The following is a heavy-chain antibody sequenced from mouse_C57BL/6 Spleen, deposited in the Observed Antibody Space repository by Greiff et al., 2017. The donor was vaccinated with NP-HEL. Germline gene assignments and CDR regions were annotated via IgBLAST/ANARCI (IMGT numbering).Heavy chain of an antibody. Sequence: VQLQQSGAELVKPGASVKLSCKASGYTFTSYWMQWVKQRPGQGLEWIGEIDPSDSYTNYNQKFKGKATLTVDTSSSTAYMQLSSLTSEDSAGYYCSLLRPLDYWGQGTTLTVSS. V-gene: IGHV1-50*01. CDR2: IDPSDSYT. J-gene: IGHJ2*01. D-gene: IGHD1-2*01. CDR1: GYTFTSYW. CDR3: SLLRPLDY.